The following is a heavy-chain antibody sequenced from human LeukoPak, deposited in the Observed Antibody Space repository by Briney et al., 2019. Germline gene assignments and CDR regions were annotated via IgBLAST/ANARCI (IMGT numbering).Heavy chain of an antibody. D-gene: IGHD2-2*01. CDR2: IYSGGST. CDR1: GFTVNSNY. V-gene: IGHV3-53*05. J-gene: IGHJ4*02. CDR3: ARTLQGGVVDY. Sequence: GGSLRLSCAASGFTVNSNYMNWVRQAPGKGLEWVSVIYSGGSTYYADSVKGRFTISRDNSKNTLYLQMGSLRAEDMAVYYCARTLQGGVVDYWGQGTLVTVSS.